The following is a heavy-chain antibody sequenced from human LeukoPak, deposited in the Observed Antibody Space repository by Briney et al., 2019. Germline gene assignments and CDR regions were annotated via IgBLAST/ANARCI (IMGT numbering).Heavy chain of an antibody. CDR3: ARGGYCSGGSCYGMDV. D-gene: IGHD2-15*01. CDR2: ISGSGGST. Sequence: GGSLRLSCAASGFTFSSYAMSWVRQAPGKGLEWVSAISGSGGSTYYADSVKGRFTISRDNSKNTVYLQMNRLRVDDTAVYYCARGGYCSGGSCYGMDVWGQGTTVTVSS. V-gene: IGHV3-23*01. CDR1: GFTFSSYA. J-gene: IGHJ6*02.